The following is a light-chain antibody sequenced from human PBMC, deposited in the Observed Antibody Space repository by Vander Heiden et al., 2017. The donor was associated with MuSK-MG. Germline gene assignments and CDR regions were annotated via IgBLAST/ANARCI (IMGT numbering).Light chain of an antibody. CDR3: QQNDNNPIFT. CDR1: ENINNY. J-gene: IGKJ3*01. CDR2: AAS. Sequence: DIQTTQSPLSLSASVGDRVTLTCRASENINNYLNWYQQRPGKAPKLLIFAASRLESGVPSRFSGSGYGTDFTLTITSRQQEDFAPYYCQQNDNNPIFTFGPGTKVDIK. V-gene: IGKV1-39*01.